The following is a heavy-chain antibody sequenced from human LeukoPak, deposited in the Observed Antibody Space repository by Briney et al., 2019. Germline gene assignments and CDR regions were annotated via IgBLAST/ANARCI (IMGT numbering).Heavy chain of an antibody. V-gene: IGHV3-53*01. CDR3: AKVRAPLWGKDY. Sequence: PGGSLRLSCAASGFTVSSNYMSWVRQAPGKGLEWVSVIYSGGSTYYADSVKGRFTISRDNSKNTLYLQMNSLRAEDTAVYYCAKVRAPLWGKDYWGQGTLVTVSS. CDR1: GFTVSSNY. CDR2: IYSGGST. D-gene: IGHD3-16*01. J-gene: IGHJ4*02.